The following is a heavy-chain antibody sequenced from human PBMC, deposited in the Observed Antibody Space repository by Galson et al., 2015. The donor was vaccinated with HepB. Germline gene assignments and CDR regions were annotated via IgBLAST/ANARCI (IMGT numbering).Heavy chain of an antibody. CDR2: INTNTGNP. V-gene: IGHV7-4-1*02. CDR1: GYTFASYA. CDR3: ARDLRIAVAGITVPGY. J-gene: IGHJ4*02. D-gene: IGHD6-19*01. Sequence: SVKVSCKASGYTFASYAMNWVRQAPGQGLEWMGWINTNTGNPTYAQGFTGRFVFSLDTSVSTAYLQISSLKAEDTAVYYCARDLRIAVAGITVPGYWGQGTLVTVSS.